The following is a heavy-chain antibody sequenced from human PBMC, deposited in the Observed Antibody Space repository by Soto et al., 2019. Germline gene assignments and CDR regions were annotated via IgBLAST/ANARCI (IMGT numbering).Heavy chain of an antibody. CDR1: GASFTTGHW. Sequence: QVQLQESGPGLVKPSGTLSLTCAVSGASFTTGHWWTWVRQSPGKGLEWIGEIYQSGITNYNPSLRSSSTFPRNKPKTRFSLILPSVPAANTALFFCARGFSFSDSPGNDRISFYYGWDVWGQGTRVTFPS. D-gene: IGHD3-22*01. V-gene: IGHV4-4*02. CDR2: IYQSGIT. CDR3: ARGFSFSDSPGNDRISFYYGWDV. J-gene: IGHJ6*02.